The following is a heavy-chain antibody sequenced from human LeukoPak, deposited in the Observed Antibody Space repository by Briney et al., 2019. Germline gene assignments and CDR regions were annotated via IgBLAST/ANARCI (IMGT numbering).Heavy chain of an antibody. CDR2: IYYRGST. J-gene: IGHJ4*02. CDR1: GGSISSDY. V-gene: IGHV4-59*01. Sequence: PSETLSLTCTVSGGSISSDYWSWIRQPPGKGLEWIGYIYYRGSTNYIPSLKSRVTISVDTSKNQFSLKLSSVTAADTAVYYCARLSGYSSGHYYSDYWGQGTLVTASS. CDR3: ARLSGYSSGHYYSDY. D-gene: IGHD3-22*01.